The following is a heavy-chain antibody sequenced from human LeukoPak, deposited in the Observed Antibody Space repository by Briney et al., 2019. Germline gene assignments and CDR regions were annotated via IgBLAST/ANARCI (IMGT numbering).Heavy chain of an antibody. Sequence: SETLSLTCAVSGDSFSSHYWTWIRQSPGKGLEWIGYISYIGSTNYNPSLKSRVTISIDTSKNQSSLKLRSVTAADTAVYYCARDLVTVTKGFDIWGQGTMVSVSS. CDR3: ARDLVTVTKGFDI. V-gene: IGHV4-59*11. CDR1: GDSFSSHY. D-gene: IGHD4-17*01. J-gene: IGHJ3*02. CDR2: ISYIGST.